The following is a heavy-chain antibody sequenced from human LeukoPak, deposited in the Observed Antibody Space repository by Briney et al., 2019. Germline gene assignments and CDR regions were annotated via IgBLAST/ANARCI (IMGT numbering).Heavy chain of an antibody. CDR2: INPNSGGT. V-gene: IGHV1-2*02. D-gene: IGHD2-2*01. Sequence: GASVKVSCKASGYTFTGYYMHWVRQAPGQGLEWMGWINPNSGGTNYAQKFQGRVTMTRDTSISTAYMELSRLRSDDTAVYYCALEPDCSSTSCPSGFDPWGQGTLVTVSS. CDR3: ALEPDCSSTSCPSGFDP. CDR1: GYTFTGYY. J-gene: IGHJ5*02.